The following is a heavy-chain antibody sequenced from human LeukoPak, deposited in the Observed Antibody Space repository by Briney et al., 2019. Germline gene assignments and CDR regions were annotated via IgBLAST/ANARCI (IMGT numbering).Heavy chain of an antibody. Sequence: GASVKVSCRASGYTFNGCYMHWVRQAPGQGLEWMGWINPNSGGTGCAQKFQGRVTVARDTSIGTAYMELSRLRSDDTAVYYCARVNYYYGSGSYSYYYGMDVWGQGTTVTVSS. V-gene: IGHV1-2*02. CDR1: GYTFNGCY. CDR3: ARVNYYYGSGSYSYYYGMDV. CDR2: INPNSGGT. J-gene: IGHJ6*02. D-gene: IGHD3-10*01.